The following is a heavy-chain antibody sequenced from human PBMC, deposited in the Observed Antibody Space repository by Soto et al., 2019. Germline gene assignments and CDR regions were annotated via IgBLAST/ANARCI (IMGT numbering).Heavy chain of an antibody. CDR2: ISYDGRNK. CDR3: AREMHGDPSYYFDY. D-gene: IGHD4-17*01. Sequence: QVQLVESGGGVVQPGRSLRLPCAAAGFTFSTYAMHWVRQSPDRGLEWVAVISYDGRNKYYADSVRGRFTISRDNSKNTLYLQMNGLRDEDPAVYYCAREMHGDPSYYFDYWGQGTLVTVSS. V-gene: IGHV3-30*04. CDR1: GFTFSTYA. J-gene: IGHJ4*02.